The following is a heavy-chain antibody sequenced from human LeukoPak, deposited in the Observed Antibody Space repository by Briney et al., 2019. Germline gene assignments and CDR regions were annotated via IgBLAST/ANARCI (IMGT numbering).Heavy chain of an antibody. V-gene: IGHV3-21*01. CDR3: ARGTLNIPGEHGAFDY. Sequence: GGSLRLSCAASGFTFSSYSMNWVRQAPGKGLEWVSSISTSSSSYIHYADSVKGRFTISRDNAKNSLYLQMNILRAEDTAVYYCARGTLNIPGEHGAFDYWGQGTLVTVSS. J-gene: IGHJ4*02. CDR1: GFTFSSYS. D-gene: IGHD1-14*01. CDR2: ISTSSSSYI.